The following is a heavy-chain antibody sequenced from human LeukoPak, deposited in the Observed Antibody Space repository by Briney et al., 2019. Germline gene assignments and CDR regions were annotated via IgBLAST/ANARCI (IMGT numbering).Heavy chain of an antibody. Sequence: SVKVSCKASGGTFSSYAISWVRQAPGQGLEWMGGIIPIFGTANYAQKFQGRVTITADESTSTAYMELSSLRSEDTAVYYCASQAMGPRNPFDYWGQGTLVTVSS. CDR2: IIPIFGTA. J-gene: IGHJ4*02. D-gene: IGHD5-18*01. CDR1: GGTFSSYA. V-gene: IGHV1-69*13. CDR3: ASQAMGPRNPFDY.